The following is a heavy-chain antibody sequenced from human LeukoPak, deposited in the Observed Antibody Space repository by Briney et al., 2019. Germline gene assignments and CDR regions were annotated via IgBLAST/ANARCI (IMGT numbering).Heavy chain of an antibody. D-gene: IGHD2-2*01. CDR2: INQGGSEK. CDR3: ARLVVPPGNRGWYYEH. V-gene: IGHV3-7*03. CDR1: GFIFSNYW. J-gene: IGHJ4*02. Sequence: GGSLRLSCAASGFIFSNYWMSWARHGPGEGLEWVANINQGGSEKYYVDSVKGRFTISRDNAKNSLDLQMNSLRVEDTAIYYCARLVVPPGNRGWYYEHWGQGTLVTVSS.